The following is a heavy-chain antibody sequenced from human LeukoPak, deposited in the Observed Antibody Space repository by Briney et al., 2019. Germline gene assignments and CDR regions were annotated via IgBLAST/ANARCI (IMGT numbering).Heavy chain of an antibody. D-gene: IGHD4-17*01. CDR3: AKAHYGDYREGLVDY. J-gene: IGHJ4*02. CDR2: ISWNSGSI. Sequence: QPGRSLRLSCAASGFTFDDYAMHWVRQAPGKGLEWVSGISWNSGSIGYADSVKGRFTISRDNAKNSLYLQMNSLRAEDTALYYCAKAHYGDYREGLVDYRGQGTLVTVSS. CDR1: GFTFDDYA. V-gene: IGHV3-9*01.